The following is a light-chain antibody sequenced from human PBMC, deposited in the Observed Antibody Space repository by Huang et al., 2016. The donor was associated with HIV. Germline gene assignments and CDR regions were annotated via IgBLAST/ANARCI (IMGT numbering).Light chain of an antibody. CDR2: QAS. J-gene: IGKJ2*01. V-gene: IGKV1-5*03. CDR3: QQYHIYST. Sequence: DMQMTQSPSTLSASVGDRVTITCRANYNIDKWLAWYQYKPGRAPKVLIYQASRLQGGVPSRFGGSGSGREFTLTISSLQPDDFATYYCQQYHIYSTFGQGTKVESK. CDR1: YNIDKW.